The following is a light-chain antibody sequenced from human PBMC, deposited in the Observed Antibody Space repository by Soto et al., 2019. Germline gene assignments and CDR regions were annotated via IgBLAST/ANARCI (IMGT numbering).Light chain of an antibody. CDR2: AAS. Sequence: DIQMTQSPSSLSASVGDRVTINSRTSQSISSYLNWYQQKPGKAPKLLIYAASSLQSGVPSRFTGSGSGTDFTLTISSLQPEDFATYYCPQSYSPPRGITFGQGTRLEIK. J-gene: IGKJ5*01. CDR3: PQSYSPPRGIT. CDR1: QSISSY. V-gene: IGKV1-39*01.